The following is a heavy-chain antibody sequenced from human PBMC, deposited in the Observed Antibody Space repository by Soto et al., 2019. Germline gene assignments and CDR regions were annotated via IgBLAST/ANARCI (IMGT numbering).Heavy chain of an antibody. CDR2: IYYSGST. V-gene: IGHV4-59*01. CDR3: ARGQGVSDYKDY. Sequence: SETLSLTCTVSGGPISSYYWSWIRQPPGKGLEWIGYIYYSGSTNYNPSLKSRVTISVDTSKNQFSLKLSFVTAADTAVYYCARGQGVSDYKDYWGQGTLVTVSS. CDR1: GGPISSYY. J-gene: IGHJ4*02. D-gene: IGHD4-4*01.